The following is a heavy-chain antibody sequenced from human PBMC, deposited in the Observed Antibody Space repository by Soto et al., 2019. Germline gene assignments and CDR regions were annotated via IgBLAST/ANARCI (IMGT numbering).Heavy chain of an antibody. Sequence: SETLSLTCAVYSGSFSGYYYSWIRQSPGKGLEWIGEITHGGSTTYSPSLKSRVTMSLDTSKNQFSLNLTSMTAADTAVYYCARGRLFLTTSGLAITYFDYWGQGTLVTVSS. CDR3: ARGRLFLTTSGLAITYFDY. D-gene: IGHD3-3*01. J-gene: IGHJ4*02. V-gene: IGHV4-34*01. CDR2: ITHGGST. CDR1: SGSFSGYY.